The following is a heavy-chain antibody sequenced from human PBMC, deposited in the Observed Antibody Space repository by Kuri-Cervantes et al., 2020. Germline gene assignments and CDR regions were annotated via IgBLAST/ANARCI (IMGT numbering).Heavy chain of an antibody. J-gene: IGHJ6*03. CDR3: ARDTGDYYDSTLPYYYMDV. CDR2: ISGHNGDT. Sequence: ASVKVSCKASGYTFTTYDFTWVRQALGQGLEWMRRISGHNGDTNSAQRLQGGITMTRDTSISTAYMELSRLRSDDTAVYYCARDTGDYYDSTLPYYYMDVWGKGTTVTVSS. CDR1: GYTFTTYD. V-gene: IGHV1-18*01. D-gene: IGHD3-22*01.